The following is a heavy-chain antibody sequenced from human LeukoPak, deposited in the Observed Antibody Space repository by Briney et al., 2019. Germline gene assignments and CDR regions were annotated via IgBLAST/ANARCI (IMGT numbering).Heavy chain of an antibody. CDR3: AKAWDYAYYFDY. J-gene: IGHJ4*02. D-gene: IGHD3-16*01. CDR1: GFTFSSYG. CDR2: ISYDGSNK. Sequence: GGSLRLSCAASGFTFSSYGMHWVRQAPGKGLEWVAVISYDGSNKYYADSVKGRFTISRDNPKNTLYLQMNSLRAEDTAVYYCAKAWDYAYYFDYWGQGTLVTVSS. V-gene: IGHV3-30*18.